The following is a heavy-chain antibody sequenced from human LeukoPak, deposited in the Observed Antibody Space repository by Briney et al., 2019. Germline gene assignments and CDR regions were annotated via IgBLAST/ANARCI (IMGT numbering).Heavy chain of an antibody. D-gene: IGHD3-16*01. J-gene: IGHJ4*02. CDR1: GFTFTSYS. V-gene: IGHV3-23*01. Sequence: GGSLRLSCAASGFTFTSYSMNWVRQAPGKGLEWVSTISGGGGSTYYADSVKGRFTISRDNSKITLYLQVNSLRAEDTAVYYCAKGGRWDEPPFDYGGQGPLVTVS. CDR3: AKGGRWDEPPFDY. CDR2: ISGGGGST.